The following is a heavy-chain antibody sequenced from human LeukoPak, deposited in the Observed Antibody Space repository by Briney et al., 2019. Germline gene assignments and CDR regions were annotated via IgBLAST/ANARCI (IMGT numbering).Heavy chain of an antibody. J-gene: IGHJ5*02. CDR2: ISYDGSNK. CDR1: GFTFSSYA. D-gene: IGHD3-3*01. CDR3: ARDLGQESTYYDFWSGYFTLDP. V-gene: IGHV3-30-3*01. Sequence: GGSLRLSCAASGFTFSSYAMHWVRQAPGKGLEWVAVISYDGSNKYYADSVKGRFTISRDNSKNTLYLQMNSLRAEDTAVYYCARDLGQESTYYDFWSGYFTLDPWGQGTLVTVSS.